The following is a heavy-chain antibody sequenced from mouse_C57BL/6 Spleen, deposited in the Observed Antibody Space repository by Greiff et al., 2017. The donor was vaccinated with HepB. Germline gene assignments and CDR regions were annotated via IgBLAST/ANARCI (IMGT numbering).Heavy chain of an antibody. CDR1: GFTFSSYA. Sequence: EVKLVESGGGLVKPGGSLKLSCAASGFTFSSYAMSWVRQTPEKRLEWVATISDGGSYTYYPDNVKGRFTISRDNAKNNLYLQMSHLKSEDTAMYYCARDLGNYDYFDYWGQGTTLTVSS. CDR3: ARDLGNYDYFDY. CDR2: ISDGGSYT. V-gene: IGHV5-4*01. J-gene: IGHJ2*01. D-gene: IGHD2-1*01.